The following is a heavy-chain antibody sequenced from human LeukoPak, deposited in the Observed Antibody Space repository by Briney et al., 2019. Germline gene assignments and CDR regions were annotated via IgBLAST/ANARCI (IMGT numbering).Heavy chain of an antibody. CDR3: AKDWSGTTGGLDY. CDR2: ISLDGSSK. J-gene: IGHJ4*02. CDR1: GFTFISYD. V-gene: IGHV3-30*18. Sequence: GWSLRLSCAASGFTFISYDMHWVRPAPARGLEGVAYISLDGSSKYYAYSVKSRFTISRDNYKNTPFVQMNSRRADDTTVYYCAKDWSGTTGGLDYWGQGTRVTVSS. D-gene: IGHD1-7*01.